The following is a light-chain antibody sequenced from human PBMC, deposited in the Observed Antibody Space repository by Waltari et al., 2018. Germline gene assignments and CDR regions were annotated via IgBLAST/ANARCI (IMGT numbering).Light chain of an antibody. CDR3: QHYGTSPQV. V-gene: IGKV3-20*01. J-gene: IGKJ4*01. Sequence: ETVLTQSPGTLSLSPGDRATLSCRASQSITSNYLAWYQQRPGQAPRLLISGASSRASGIPERFSGSGAGTDFTLTISRLEPEDFAVYYCQHYGTSPQVFGGGTKVEIK. CDR1: QSITSNY. CDR2: GAS.